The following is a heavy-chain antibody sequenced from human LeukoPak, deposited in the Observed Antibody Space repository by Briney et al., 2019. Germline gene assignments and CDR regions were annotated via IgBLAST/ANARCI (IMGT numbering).Heavy chain of an antibody. D-gene: IGHD3-3*01. Sequence: PSETLSLTCTVSGGSISSSSYYWGWIRQPPGEGLEWIGSIYYSGSTYYNPSLKSRVTISVDTSKNQFSLKLSSVTAADTAVYYCASPPVNYDFWSGYPYYYYYMDVWGKGTTVTVSS. CDR2: IYYSGST. CDR3: ASPPVNYDFWSGYPYYYYYMDV. CDR1: GGSISSSSYY. J-gene: IGHJ6*03. V-gene: IGHV4-39*01.